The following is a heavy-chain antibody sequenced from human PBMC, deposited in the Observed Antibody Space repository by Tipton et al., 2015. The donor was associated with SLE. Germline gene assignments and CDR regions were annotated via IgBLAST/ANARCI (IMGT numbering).Heavy chain of an antibody. V-gene: IGHV3-33*03. CDR1: GFSFRNYG. D-gene: IGHD1-26*01. Sequence: SLRLSCKASGFSFRNYGMHWVRQGPGKGLEWVAIIWYDGTLDYYGDSVKGRFTISRDNVKNSLYLQMNSLRAEDTAVYYCAKGGQWDLRRSYFDYWGQGTLVTVSS. J-gene: IGHJ4*02. CDR3: AKGGQWDLRRSYFDY. CDR2: IWYDGTLD.